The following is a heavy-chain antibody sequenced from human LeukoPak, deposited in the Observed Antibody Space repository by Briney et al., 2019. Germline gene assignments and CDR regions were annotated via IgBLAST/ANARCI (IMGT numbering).Heavy chain of an antibody. V-gene: IGHV4-4*07. CDR3: ARIGETYYYGSGSPCYYYGMDV. J-gene: IGHJ6*02. CDR1: GGSISSYY. Sequence: PSETLSLTCTVSGGSISSYYWSWIRQPAGKGLEWIGRIYTSGSTNYNPSLKSRVTMSVDTSKNQFSLKLSSVTAADTAVYYCARIGETYYYGSGSPCYYYGMDVWGQGTTVTVSS. CDR2: IYTSGST. D-gene: IGHD3-10*01.